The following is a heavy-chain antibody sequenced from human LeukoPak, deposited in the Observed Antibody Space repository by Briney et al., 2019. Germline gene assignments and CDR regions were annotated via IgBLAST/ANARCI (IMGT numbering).Heavy chain of an antibody. CDR1: AASFISSSRH. J-gene: IGHJ5*01. CDR3: VRHDGRGGATMDAFDS. CDR2: VYYGRTT. V-gene: IGHV4-39*01. D-gene: IGHD5-12*01. Sequence: SETLSLTCTVSAASFISSSRHWGWIRQSPGKGLEWIGTVYYGRTTYYNPSLDGRVTISLDTSANHFSLQLNSVTAADTAVYYCVRHDGRGGATMDAFDSWGQGSLVTVSS.